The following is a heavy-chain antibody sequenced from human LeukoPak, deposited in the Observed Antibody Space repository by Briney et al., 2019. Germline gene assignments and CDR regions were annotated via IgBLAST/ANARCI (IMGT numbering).Heavy chain of an antibody. CDR3: ARGGYLGRDY. CDR1: GGSFSGYY. V-gene: IGHV4-34*01. J-gene: IGHJ4*02. D-gene: IGHD3-9*01. Sequence: SETLSLTCAVYGGSFSGYYWSWIRQPPGKGLEWIGEINHSGSTNYNPSLKSRVTISVDTSKNQFPLKLSSVTAADTAVYYCARGGYLGRDYWGQGTLVTVSS. CDR2: INHSGST.